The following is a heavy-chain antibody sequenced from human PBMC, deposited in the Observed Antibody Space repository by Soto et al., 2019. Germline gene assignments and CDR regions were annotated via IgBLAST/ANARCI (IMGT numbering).Heavy chain of an antibody. J-gene: IGHJ4*02. Sequence: WSLRLSCSASVLNLSHPWMTWLRQAAGKGLEWVGRIKSKTDGGAADYAAPVKGRFTISRDDSKNTVYLQMNSLKTEDTAVYYCTTGIYYDILTGYHNVAYWGQGTLVTVSS. CDR2: IKSKTDGGAA. V-gene: IGHV3-15*01. CDR1: VLNLSHPW. D-gene: IGHD3-9*01. CDR3: TTGIYYDILTGYHNVAY.